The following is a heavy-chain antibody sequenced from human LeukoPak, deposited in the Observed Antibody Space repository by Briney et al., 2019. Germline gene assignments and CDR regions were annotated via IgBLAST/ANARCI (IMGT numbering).Heavy chain of an antibody. V-gene: IGHV4-39*01. CDR1: GGSISSSSYY. CDR3: ASDPSPAYYDFWSGYFHNWFDP. Sequence: SETLSLTCTVSGGSISSSSYYWGWIRQPPGKGLEWIGSIYCSGSTYYNPSLKSRVTISVDTSKNQFSLKLSSVTAADTAVYYCASDPSPAYYDFWSGYFHNWFDPWGQGTLVTVSS. CDR2: IYCSGST. D-gene: IGHD3-3*01. J-gene: IGHJ5*02.